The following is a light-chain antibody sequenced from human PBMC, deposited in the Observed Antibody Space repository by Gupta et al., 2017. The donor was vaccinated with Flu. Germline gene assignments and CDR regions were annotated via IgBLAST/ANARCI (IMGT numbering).Light chain of an antibody. V-gene: IGLV8-61*01. J-gene: IGLJ3*02. CDR2: STN. Sequence: QTVVTQEPSISVSPGGTVTLTCGLTYGSVSASFFPTWYQQTPGPSPLTLSFSTNIRSSGVPDRFAGSILGASAVLTSTGAQADDDAYYYCALYMSSGIAVFGGGTRLTVL. CDR1: YGSVSASFF. CDR3: ALYMSSGIAV.